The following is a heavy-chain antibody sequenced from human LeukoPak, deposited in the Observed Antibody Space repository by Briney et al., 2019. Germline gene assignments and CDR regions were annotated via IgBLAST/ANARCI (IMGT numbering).Heavy chain of an antibody. J-gene: IGHJ4*02. CDR2: ISSISHYI. V-gene: IGHV3-21*01. Sequence: GGSLRLSCAASGFTFSTYSMNWVRQAPGKGLEWVSTISSISHYIYYADSVKGRFTISRDNAKNSLYLQMNSLRAEDTAVYYCARDSSSWAFDYWGQGTLVTVSS. D-gene: IGHD6-13*01. CDR1: GFTFSTYS. CDR3: ARDSSSWAFDY.